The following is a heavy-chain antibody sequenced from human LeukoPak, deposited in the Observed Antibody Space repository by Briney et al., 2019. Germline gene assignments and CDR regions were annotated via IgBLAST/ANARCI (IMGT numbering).Heavy chain of an antibody. J-gene: IGHJ4*02. D-gene: IGHD3-3*02. CDR1: GGSISSYY. CDR3: ARGGTFLEWLSREYFDY. V-gene: IGHV4-59*08. Sequence: SETLSLTCTVSGGSISSYYWSWIRQPPGKGLEWIGYIYYSGSTNYNPSLKSRVTISVDTSKNQFSLKLSSVTAADTAVYYCARGGTFLEWLSREYFDYWGQGTLVTVSS. CDR2: IYYSGST.